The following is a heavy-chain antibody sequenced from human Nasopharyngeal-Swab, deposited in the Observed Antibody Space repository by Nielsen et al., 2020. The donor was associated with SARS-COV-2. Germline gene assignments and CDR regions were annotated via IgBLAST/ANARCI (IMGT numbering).Heavy chain of an antibody. CDR2: IIPIFGTA. D-gene: IGHD3-3*01. V-gene: IGHV1-69*13. J-gene: IGHJ4*02. CDR3: ARGYYDFWSGYYVANYFDY. Sequence: SVKVSCKASGGTFSSYAISWVRRAPGQGLEWMGGIIPIFGTANYAQKFQGRVTITADESTSTAYMELSSLRSEDTAVYYCARGYYDFWSGYYVANYFDYWGQGTLVTVSS. CDR1: GGTFSSYA.